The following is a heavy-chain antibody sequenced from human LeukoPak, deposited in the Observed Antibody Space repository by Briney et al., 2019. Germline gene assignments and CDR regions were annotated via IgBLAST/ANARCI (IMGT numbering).Heavy chain of an antibody. V-gene: IGHV1-69*05. Sequence: SVKVSCKASGGTFSSYAISGVRQAPGQGLEWMGRIIPIFGTANYAQKFQGRVTITTDESTSTAYMELSSLRSEDTAVYYCAGESGDLDYYDSSGYPDCWGQGTLVTVSS. CDR2: IIPIFGTA. J-gene: IGHJ4*02. CDR3: AGESGDLDYYDSSGYPDC. D-gene: IGHD3-22*01. CDR1: GGTFSSYA.